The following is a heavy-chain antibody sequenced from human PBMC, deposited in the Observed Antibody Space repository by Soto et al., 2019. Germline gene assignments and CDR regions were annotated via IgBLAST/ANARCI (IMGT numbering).Heavy chain of an antibody. CDR1: GGSISSSSYY. J-gene: IGHJ5*02. Sequence: QLQLQESGPGLVKPSETLSLTCTVSGGSISSSSYYWGWIRQPPGKGLEWIGSIYYSGSTYYNPSLQSRVTISVDTSKNQFSLKLSSVTAADTAVYYCARPRLRNWFDPWGQGTLVTVSS. CDR2: IYYSGST. V-gene: IGHV4-39*01. CDR3: ARPRLRNWFDP.